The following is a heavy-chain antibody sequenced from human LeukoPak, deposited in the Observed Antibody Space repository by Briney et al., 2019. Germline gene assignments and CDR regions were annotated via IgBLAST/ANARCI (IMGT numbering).Heavy chain of an antibody. CDR2: IIPIFGTA. D-gene: IGHD1-26*01. J-gene: IGHJ4*02. V-gene: IGHV1-69*13. Sequence: SVNVSFKASGGTFSSYAISWVRQAPGQGLEWMGGIIPIFGTANYAQKFQGRVTITADESTSTAYMELSSLRSEDTAVYYCARAAPYSGSYYDYWGQGTLVTVSS. CDR1: GGTFSSYA. CDR3: ARAAPYSGSYYDY.